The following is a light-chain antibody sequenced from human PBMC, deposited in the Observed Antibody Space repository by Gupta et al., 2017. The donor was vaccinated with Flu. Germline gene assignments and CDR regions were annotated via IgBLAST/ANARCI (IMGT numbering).Light chain of an antibody. J-gene: IGLJ3*02. CDR1: SPTIGSNY. Sequence: RVTIAGFGGSPTIGSNYVYGYRRLPGTTPKLPIYRNNRRPSGFPDRFSGPKSVPSAPLAISGLRAEDEADNYCTAGDESRIGRVFGGGTKLTVL. CDR3: TAGDESRIGRV. CDR2: RNN. V-gene: IGLV1-47*01.